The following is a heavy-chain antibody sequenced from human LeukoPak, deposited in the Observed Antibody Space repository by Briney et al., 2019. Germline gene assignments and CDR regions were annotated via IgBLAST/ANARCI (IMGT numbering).Heavy chain of an antibody. V-gene: IGHV1-58*01. CDR1: GFTFTSSA. Sequence: SVKLSCKASGFTFTSSAVQWVRQARGQRLEWIGWIVVGSGNTNYAQKFTERVTITRDMSTSTAYMELSSLRSEDTAVYYCAAATFRGAPFYYYGMDVWGQGTTVTVSS. D-gene: IGHD3-10*01. CDR3: AAATFRGAPFYYYGMDV. CDR2: IVVGSGNT. J-gene: IGHJ6*02.